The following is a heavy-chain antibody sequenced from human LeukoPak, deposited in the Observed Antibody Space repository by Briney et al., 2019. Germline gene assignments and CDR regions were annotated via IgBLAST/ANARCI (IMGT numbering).Heavy chain of an antibody. CDR2: IYYSGST. CDR3: ARASEYGLYYFDY. Sequence: SEILSLTCAVYVGSFSGYYWCWIRGPPGKGPEWVGSIYYSGSTYDNPTLTSPVTISVDTSKDQFSLKLTSVTAADTAVYYCARASEYGLYYFDYWGQGALVTVSS. CDR1: VGSFSGYY. J-gene: IGHJ4*02. D-gene: IGHD2-2*01. V-gene: IGHV4-34*01.